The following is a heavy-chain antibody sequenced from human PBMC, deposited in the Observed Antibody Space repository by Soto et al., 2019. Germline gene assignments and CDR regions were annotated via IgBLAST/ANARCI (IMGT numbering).Heavy chain of an antibody. CDR3: ARSQYSSSWYPFDY. D-gene: IGHD6-13*01. V-gene: IGHV3-33*01. CDR1: GFTFSSYG. J-gene: IGHJ4*02. Sequence: QVQLVESGGGVAQPGRSLRLSCAASGFTFSSYGMHWVRQAPGKGLEWVAVIYYDGSNKYYADSVKGRFTISRDNSKNTLYLQMNSLRAEDTAVFYCARSQYSSSWYPFDYWGQGTLVTVSS. CDR2: IYYDGSNK.